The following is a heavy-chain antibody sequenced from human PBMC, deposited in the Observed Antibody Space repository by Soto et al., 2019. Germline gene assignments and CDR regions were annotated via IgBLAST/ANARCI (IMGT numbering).Heavy chain of an antibody. Sequence: GGSLRLSCAASGFTFASYAMSWVRQAPGKGPEWVSAISGSGDSTYYADSVKGRFTISRDNSKNTLYLLMNSLRAEDTAVYYCARDGSGDRHAFDIWGQGTMVTVSS. V-gene: IGHV3-23*01. CDR3: ARDGSGDRHAFDI. J-gene: IGHJ3*02. CDR2: ISGSGDST. D-gene: IGHD3-10*01. CDR1: GFTFASYA.